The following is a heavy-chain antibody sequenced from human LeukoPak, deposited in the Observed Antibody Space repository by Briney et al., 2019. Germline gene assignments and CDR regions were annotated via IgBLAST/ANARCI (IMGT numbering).Heavy chain of an antibody. Sequence: GGSLRLCCAASGFTFSSYAMSWVRQAPGKGLEWVSAISGSGGSTYYADSVKGRFTFSRDNSKNTLYLQMNSLRAEDTAVYYCAKDLYYDSSGYHTWGQGTLVTVSS. J-gene: IGHJ5*02. CDR2: ISGSGGST. D-gene: IGHD3-22*01. CDR3: AKDLYYDSSGYHT. CDR1: GFTFSSYA. V-gene: IGHV3-23*01.